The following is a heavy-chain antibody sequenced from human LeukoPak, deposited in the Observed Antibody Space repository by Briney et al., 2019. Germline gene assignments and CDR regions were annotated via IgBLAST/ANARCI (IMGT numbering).Heavy chain of an antibody. CDR3: ARRYSSSWFKPFDL. D-gene: IGHD6-13*01. V-gene: IGHV3-23*01. J-gene: IGHJ3*01. Sequence: PGGTLRLSCAASGFTFSSYGMSWVRQAPGKGLEWVSAISGSGGSTYYEDSVKGRFTISRDNAKNSLYLQMNSLRDEETAVYYCARRYSSSWFKPFDLWGQGTMVTVSS. CDR1: GFTFSSYG. CDR2: ISGSGGST.